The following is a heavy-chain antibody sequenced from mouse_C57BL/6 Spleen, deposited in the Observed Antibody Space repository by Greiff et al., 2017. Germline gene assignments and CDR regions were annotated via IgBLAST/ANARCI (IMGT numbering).Heavy chain of an antibody. J-gene: IGHJ4*01. Sequence: VQLQQSGAELARPGASVKLSCKASGYTFTSYGISWVKQRTGQGLEWIGEIYPRSGNTYYNEKFKGKATLTADKSSSTAYMELRSLTSEDSAVYFCARGDYDGDDYAMDYWGQGTSVTVSS. D-gene: IGHD2-4*01. V-gene: IGHV1-81*01. CDR1: GYTFTSYG. CDR2: IYPRSGNT. CDR3: ARGDYDGDDYAMDY.